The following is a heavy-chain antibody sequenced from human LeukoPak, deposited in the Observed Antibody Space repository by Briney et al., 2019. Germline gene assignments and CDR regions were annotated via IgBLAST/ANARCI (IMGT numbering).Heavy chain of an antibody. D-gene: IGHD3-22*01. Sequence: ASVKVSCTASGYTFTSYYMHWVRQAPGQGLEWMGIINPSGGSTSYAQKFQGRVTMTRDTSTSTVYMELSSLRSEDTAVYYCASGYYYDSSGYHPAPYYYYGMDVWGQGTTVTVSS. CDR1: GYTFTSYY. CDR2: INPSGGST. V-gene: IGHV1-46*01. J-gene: IGHJ6*02. CDR3: ASGYYYDSSGYHPAPYYYYGMDV.